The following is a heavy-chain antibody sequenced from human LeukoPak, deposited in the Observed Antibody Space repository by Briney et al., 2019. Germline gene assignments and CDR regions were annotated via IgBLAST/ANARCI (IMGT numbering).Heavy chain of an antibody. Sequence: PGGSLRLSCAASGFTFSSYSMNWVRQAPGKGLEWVSSIGSSSSYIYYADSVKGRFTISRDNAKNSLYLQMNSLRAEDTAVYYCARDRRYGDYAGDDAFDIWGQGTMVTVSS. J-gene: IGHJ3*02. CDR2: IGSSSSYI. CDR1: GFTFSSYS. D-gene: IGHD4-17*01. V-gene: IGHV3-21*01. CDR3: ARDRRYGDYAGDDAFDI.